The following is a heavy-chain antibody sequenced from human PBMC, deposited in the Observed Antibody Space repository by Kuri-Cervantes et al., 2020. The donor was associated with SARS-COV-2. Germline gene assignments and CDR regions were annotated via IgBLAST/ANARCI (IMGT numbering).Heavy chain of an antibody. Sequence: GGSLRLSCAASGFTFGSYAMHWVRQAPGKGLEYVSAISSNGGSTYYANSVKGRFTISRDNSKNTLYLQMGSLRAEDMAVYYCARAQNTYGSGSYVYFQHWGQGTLVTVSS. CDR2: ISSNGGST. D-gene: IGHD3-10*01. V-gene: IGHV3-64*01. CDR3: ARAQNTYGSGSYVYFQH. CDR1: GFTFGSYA. J-gene: IGHJ1*01.